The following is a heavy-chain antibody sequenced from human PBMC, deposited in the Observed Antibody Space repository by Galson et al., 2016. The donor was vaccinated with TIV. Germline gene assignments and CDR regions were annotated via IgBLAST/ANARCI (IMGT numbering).Heavy chain of an antibody. V-gene: IGHV5-51*01. CDR3: ARLQGIGSGSYYGF. CDR1: EYFFGAYW. Sequence: VKKPEESLRISCKASEYFFGAYWIGWVRQMSGKGLEWMGIVYPGDSQTRYSPSFEGQVTLSVDKSISTAYLQWSSLRASDTAMYYCARLQGIGSGSYYGFWGQGTLVTVSS. J-gene: IGHJ4*02. CDR2: VYPGDSQT. D-gene: IGHD3-10*01.